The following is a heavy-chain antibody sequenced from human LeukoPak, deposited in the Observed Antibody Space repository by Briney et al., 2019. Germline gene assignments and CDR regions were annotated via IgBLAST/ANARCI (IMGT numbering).Heavy chain of an antibody. D-gene: IGHD2-2*01. CDR3: ARSPRTAFPFDY. CDR1: GGTFSSYA. CDR2: IIPIFGTA. J-gene: IGHJ4*02. Sequence: TSVKVSCEASGGTFSSYAISWVRQAPGQGLEWMGGIIPIFGTANYAQKFQGRVTITADESTSTAYMELSSLRSEDTAVYYCARSPRTAFPFDYWGQGTLVTVSS. V-gene: IGHV1-69*13.